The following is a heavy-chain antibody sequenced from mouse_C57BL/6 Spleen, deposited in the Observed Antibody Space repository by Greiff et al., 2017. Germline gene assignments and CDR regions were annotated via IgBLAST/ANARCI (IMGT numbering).Heavy chain of an antibody. CDR2: IDPEDGDT. Sequence: VHVKQSGAELVRPGASVKLSCTASGFNIKDYYMHWVKQRPEQGLEWIGRIDPEDGDTAYAPKFQGKATMTADTSSNPAYLQLSSLTSEDTAVYYCTTRGSSYNAMDYWGQGTSVTVSS. V-gene: IGHV14-1*01. CDR1: GFNIKDYY. CDR3: TTRGSSYNAMDY. J-gene: IGHJ4*01. D-gene: IGHD1-1*01.